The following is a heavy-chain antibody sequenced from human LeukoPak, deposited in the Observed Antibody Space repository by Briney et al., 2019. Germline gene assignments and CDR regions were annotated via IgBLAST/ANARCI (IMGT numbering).Heavy chain of an antibody. J-gene: IGHJ4*02. CDR3: ARGGYYYDSSGYYLHDY. D-gene: IGHD3-22*01. CDR2: ISYDGSNK. CDR1: GFTFSSYA. Sequence: GGSLRLSCAASGFTFSSYAMHWVRQAPGKGLEWAAVISYDGSNKYYADSVKGRFTISRDNSKNTLYLHMNSLRTEDTAVYYCARGGYYYDSSGYYLHDYWGQGTLVTVSS. V-gene: IGHV3-30-3*01.